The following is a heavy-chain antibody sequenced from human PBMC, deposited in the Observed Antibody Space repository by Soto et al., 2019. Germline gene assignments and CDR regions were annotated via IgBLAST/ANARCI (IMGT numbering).Heavy chain of an antibody. CDR2: INTRGTTT. D-gene: IGHD3-10*01. Sequence: EVQLLESGGGLVQPGGSLRLYCAASGFSFSDTVMTWVRQAPGKGLEWVSAINTRGTTTIYTDSVRGRFTVSRDNSKNMAYLQMNSLRAEDTAVYYCAKPESSDYWGQGTLVTVSS. V-gene: IGHV3-23*05. CDR1: GFSFSDTV. CDR3: AKPESSDY. J-gene: IGHJ4*02.